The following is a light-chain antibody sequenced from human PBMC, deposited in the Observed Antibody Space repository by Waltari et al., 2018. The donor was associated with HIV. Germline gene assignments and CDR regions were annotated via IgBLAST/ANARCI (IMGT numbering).Light chain of an antibody. V-gene: IGKV3-20*01. Sequence: EIVLTQSPGTLSLSPGERATLSCRASQGLSSSYLAWYQPKPGQAPRLLIYGASSRATGIPDRFSGSGSGTDFTLTISRLEPEDFALYYCQQYGSSPWTFGRGTKVELK. CDR3: QQYGSSPWT. CDR2: GAS. J-gene: IGKJ1*01. CDR1: QGLSSSY.